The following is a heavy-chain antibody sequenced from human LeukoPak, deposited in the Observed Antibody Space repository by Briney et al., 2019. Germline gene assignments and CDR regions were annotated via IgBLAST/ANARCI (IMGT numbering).Heavy chain of an antibody. CDR1: GGSISSCS. Sequence: SETLSLTCTVSGGSISSCSWNWIRQPPGKGLEWIGYIYYSGSTNYNPSLKSRVTISVDTSKNQFSLKLSSVTAADTAVYYCARGYYGSGSLDYWGQGTLVTVSS. D-gene: IGHD3-10*01. J-gene: IGHJ4*02. CDR2: IYYSGST. CDR3: ARGYYGSGSLDY. V-gene: IGHV4-59*01.